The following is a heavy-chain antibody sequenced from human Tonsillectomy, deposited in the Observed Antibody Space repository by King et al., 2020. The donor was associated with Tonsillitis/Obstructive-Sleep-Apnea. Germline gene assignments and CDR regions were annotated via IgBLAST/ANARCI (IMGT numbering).Heavy chain of an antibody. CDR2: ILYDASSI. CDR3: AKDLGGGWALDY. V-gene: IGHV3-30*18. Sequence: VQLVESGGGVVQPGRSLRLSCAASGFTFSGSGMHWVRQAPGKGLEWVAVILYDASSIYYADSVRGRFTISRDNSKNTLYLQMNSLRDEDTAVYYCAKDLGGGWALDYWGQGTLVTVSS. D-gene: IGHD6-19*01. CDR1: GFTFSGSG. J-gene: IGHJ4*02.